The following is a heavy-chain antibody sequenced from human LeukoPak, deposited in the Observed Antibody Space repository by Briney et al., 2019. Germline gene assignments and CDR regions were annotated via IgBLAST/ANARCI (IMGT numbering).Heavy chain of an antibody. D-gene: IGHD1-26*01. CDR1: GGSISSYF. V-gene: IGHV4-59*01. CDR3: AKDRSGSYYTFDV. CDR2: INHRGTT. J-gene: IGHJ3*01. Sequence: SETLSLTCTVSGGSISSYFWSWVRQPPGKGLEWIGYINHRGTTKSNPSLKSRVTMSLDASKSQVSLILNSVTAADTAIYYCAKDRSGSYYTFDVWGQGTVVTVSS.